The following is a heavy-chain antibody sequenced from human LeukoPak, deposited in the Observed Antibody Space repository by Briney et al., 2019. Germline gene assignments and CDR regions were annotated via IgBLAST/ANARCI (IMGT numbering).Heavy chain of an antibody. CDR2: IYHSGST. CDR1: GGSISSSNW. V-gene: IGHV4-4*02. Sequence: SGTLSLTCAVSGGSISSSNWWSWVRQPPGKGLEWIGEIYHSGSTNYNPSLKSPVTISVDKSKNQFSLKLSSVTAADTAVYYCARNYGSGSYYPFDYWGQGTLVTVSS. J-gene: IGHJ4*02. CDR3: ARNYGSGSYYPFDY. D-gene: IGHD3-10*01.